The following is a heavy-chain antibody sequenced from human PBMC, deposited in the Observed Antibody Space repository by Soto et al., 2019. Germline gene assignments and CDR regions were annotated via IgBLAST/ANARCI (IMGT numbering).Heavy chain of an antibody. CDR1: GYTFTSYD. D-gene: IGHD3-3*01. J-gene: IGHJ5*02. V-gene: IGHV1-8*01. Sequence: QVQLVQSGAEVKKPGASVKVSCKASGYTFTSYDINWVRQATGQGLEWMGWMNPNSGNTGYAQKFQGRVTMTRNTSISKAYMELSSLRSEDTAVYYWARGPLGVEKYYDFWSGPGGWFDPWGQGTLVTVSS. CDR3: ARGPLGVEKYYDFWSGPGGWFDP. CDR2: MNPNSGNT.